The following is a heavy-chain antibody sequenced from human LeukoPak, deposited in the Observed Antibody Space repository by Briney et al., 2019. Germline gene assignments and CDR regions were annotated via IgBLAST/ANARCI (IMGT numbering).Heavy chain of an antibody. Sequence: PGGSLRLSCAASVSTFDDYAMRWVRQAAGKGLEWVAGSSWNSASIGYADSVKCRFTISRDNAKNSLYLQMTSLRAEDTAVYYCAKDYGVLDTAISGHFDYWGQGTLVTVSS. V-gene: IGHV3-9*01. CDR2: SSWNSASI. CDR3: AKDYGVLDTAISGHFDY. CDR1: VSTFDDYA. D-gene: IGHD5-18*01. J-gene: IGHJ4*02.